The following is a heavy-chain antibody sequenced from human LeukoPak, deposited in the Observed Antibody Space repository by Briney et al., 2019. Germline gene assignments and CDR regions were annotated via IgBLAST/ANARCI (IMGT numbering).Heavy chain of an antibody. CDR2: IIPILGIA. Sequence: SVKVSCKASGGTFSSYAISWVRQAPGQGLEWMGRIIPILGIANYAQKFQGRVTITADKSTSTAYMELSSLRSEDTAVYYCARDAIMITFGGVFDYWGQGTLVTVSS. CDR3: ARDAIMITFGGVFDY. V-gene: IGHV1-69*04. CDR1: GGTFSSYA. D-gene: IGHD3-16*01. J-gene: IGHJ4*02.